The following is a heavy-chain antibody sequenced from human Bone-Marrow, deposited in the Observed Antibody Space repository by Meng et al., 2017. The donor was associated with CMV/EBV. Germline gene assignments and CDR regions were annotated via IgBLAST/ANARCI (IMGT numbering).Heavy chain of an antibody. V-gene: IGHV4-34*01. CDR2: INHSGST. CDR1: GGSFSGYY. D-gene: IGHD1-14*01. CDR3: ARRCRINRYYYYGMDV. J-gene: IGHJ6*02. Sequence: SETLSLTCAVYGGSFSGYYWSWIRQPPGKGLEWIGEINHSGSTNYNPSLKSRVTISGDTSKNQFSLKLSSVTAADTAVYYCARRCRINRYYYYGMDVWGQGTTVTFSS.